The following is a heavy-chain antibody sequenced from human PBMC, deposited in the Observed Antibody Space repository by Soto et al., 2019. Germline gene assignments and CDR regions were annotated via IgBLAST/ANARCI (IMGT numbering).Heavy chain of an antibody. V-gene: IGHV3-30*18. CDR3: AKGGVGSTSNAFDI. CDR2: ISYDGSNK. D-gene: IGHD1-26*01. CDR1: GFTFRSYG. J-gene: IGHJ3*02. Sequence: QVQLVESGGGVVQPGRSLRLSCAASGFTFRSYGMHWVRQAPAKGLEWVAVISYDGSNKYYADSVKGRFTISRDNSKNTLYLQMNSLRAEDTAVYYCAKGGVGSTSNAFDIWGQLTMVTVSS.